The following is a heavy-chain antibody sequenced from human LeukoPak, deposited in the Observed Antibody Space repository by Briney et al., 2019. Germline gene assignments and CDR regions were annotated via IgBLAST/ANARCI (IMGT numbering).Heavy chain of an antibody. Sequence: GGSLRLSCEVSGFTFSDHYMSWIRQAPGKRLEWVSYISSGSTYTNYADSVAGRFTISRDNAKNSLYLQMNSLRAEDTAVYYCARGDYGGDYFDYWGQGTLVTVSS. D-gene: IGHD4-23*01. CDR3: ARGDYGGDYFDY. CDR1: GFTFSDHY. J-gene: IGHJ4*02. V-gene: IGHV3-11*05. CDR2: ISSGSTYT.